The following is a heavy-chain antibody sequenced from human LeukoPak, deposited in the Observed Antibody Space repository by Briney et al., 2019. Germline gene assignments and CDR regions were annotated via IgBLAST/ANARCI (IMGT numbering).Heavy chain of an antibody. D-gene: IGHD4-11*01. J-gene: IGHJ6*02. CDR3: ARGNYDYYYYGMDV. CDR1: GFTFSSYS. V-gene: IGHV3-21*01. CDR2: ISSSSSYI. Sequence: GGSLRLSCAASGFTFSSYSMNWVRQAPGMGLEWVSSISSSSSYIYYADSVKGRFTISRDNAKNSLYLQMNSLRAEDTAVYYCARGNYDYYYYGMDVWGQGTTVTVSS.